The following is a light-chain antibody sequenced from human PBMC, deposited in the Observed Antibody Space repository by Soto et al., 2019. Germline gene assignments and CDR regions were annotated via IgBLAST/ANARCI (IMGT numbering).Light chain of an antibody. CDR3: QQSYLRWT. J-gene: IGKJ1*01. Sequence: DIQVTQSPSSLSASVGDSVTITCRTSQTIGTFLNWYQQKPGKVPNLLISSASSLHTGVPSRFSASGSGTDFTLTISSLQPEDFATYYGQQSYLRWTFGQGTKVE. CDR2: SAS. V-gene: IGKV1-39*01. CDR1: QTIGTF.